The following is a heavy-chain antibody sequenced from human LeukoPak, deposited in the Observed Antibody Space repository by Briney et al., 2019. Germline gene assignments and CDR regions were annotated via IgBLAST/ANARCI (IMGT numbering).Heavy chain of an antibody. CDR1: GFTFSSYW. Sequence: QPGGSLRLSCAASGFTFSSYWMHWVRQASGKGLVWVSRINSDGSSTNYADSVKGRFTISRDNAKNSLYLQMNSLRAEDTAVYYCARSSSGWYQMDYWGQGTLVTVSS. CDR3: ARSSSGWYQMDY. D-gene: IGHD6-19*01. J-gene: IGHJ4*02. CDR2: INSDGSST. V-gene: IGHV3-74*01.